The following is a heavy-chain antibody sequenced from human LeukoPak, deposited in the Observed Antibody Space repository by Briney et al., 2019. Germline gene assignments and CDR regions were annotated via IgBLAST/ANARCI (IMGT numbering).Heavy chain of an antibody. D-gene: IGHD2/OR15-2a*01. J-gene: IGHJ5*02. CDR2: IYYSGST. CDR3: ARDLLVGFDP. Sequence: PSATLSLTCTVSGGSISSYYWSRIRQPPGKGLEWIGYIYYSGSTNYNPSLKSRVTISVDTSKNQFSLKLSSVTAADTAVYYCARDLLVGFDPWGQGTLVTVSS. V-gene: IGHV4-59*01. CDR1: GGSISSYY.